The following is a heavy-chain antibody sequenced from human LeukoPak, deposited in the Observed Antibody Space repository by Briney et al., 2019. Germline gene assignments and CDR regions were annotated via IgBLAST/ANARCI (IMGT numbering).Heavy chain of an antibody. Sequence: PGGSLRLSCAASGFTFNGYWMSWVRQAPGKGLEWVSAISGSGGNTYYADSVKGRFTISRDNSKNTLYLQMNSLRAEDTAIYYCAKDAAYTSGWRAGDYWGQGTLVTVSS. J-gene: IGHJ4*02. CDR2: ISGSGGNT. CDR3: AKDAAYTSGWRAGDY. V-gene: IGHV3-23*01. CDR1: GFTFNGYW. D-gene: IGHD6-19*01.